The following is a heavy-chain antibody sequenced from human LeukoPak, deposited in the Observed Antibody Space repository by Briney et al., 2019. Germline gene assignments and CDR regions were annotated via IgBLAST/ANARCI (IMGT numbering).Heavy chain of an antibody. J-gene: IGHJ6*03. Sequence: GASVKVSCKASGYTFTSYGISWVRQAPGQGLEWMGGIIPIFGTANYAQKFQGRVTITADESTSTAYMELSSLRSEDTAVYYCARGASYYYGSGSYWPLYYYYYMDVWGKGTTVTISS. V-gene: IGHV1-69*13. D-gene: IGHD3-10*01. CDR3: ARGASYYYGSGSYWPLYYYYYMDV. CDR1: GYTFTSYG. CDR2: IIPIFGTA.